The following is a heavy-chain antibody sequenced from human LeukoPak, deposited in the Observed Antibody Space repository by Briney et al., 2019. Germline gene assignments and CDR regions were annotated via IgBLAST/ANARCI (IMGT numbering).Heavy chain of an antibody. D-gene: IGHD4-23*01. CDR3: AREDYGGNSGTDV. Sequence: GGSLRLSCAAFGFTVSSNYMSWVRQAPGKGLEWVSVIYSGGSTYYADSVKGRFTISRDNSKNTLYLQMNSLRAEDTAVYYCAREDYGGNSGTDVWGKGTTVTVSS. CDR1: GFTVSSNY. J-gene: IGHJ6*04. V-gene: IGHV3-53*01. CDR2: IYSGGST.